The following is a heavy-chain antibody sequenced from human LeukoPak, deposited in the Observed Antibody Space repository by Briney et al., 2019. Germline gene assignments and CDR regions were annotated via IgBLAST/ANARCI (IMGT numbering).Heavy chain of an antibody. D-gene: IGHD4-17*01. CDR3: ARDGTVYMDV. J-gene: IGHJ6*03. Sequence: SETLSLTCTVSGSINNYFWSWIRQPAGKGLEWIGRIYSSGSTNYNPSLKSRVTMSLDTSKNQFSLKLSSATAADTAVYFCARDGTVYMDVWGKGTPVTVSS. V-gene: IGHV4-4*07. CDR2: IYSSGST. CDR1: GSINNYF.